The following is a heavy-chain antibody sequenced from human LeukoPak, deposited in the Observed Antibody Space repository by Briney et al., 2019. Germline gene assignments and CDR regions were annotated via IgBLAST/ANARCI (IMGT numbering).Heavy chain of an antibody. D-gene: IGHD5-18*01. J-gene: IGHJ6*03. CDR1: GFTVSSNS. V-gene: IGHV3-53*01. Sequence: GGSLRLSCTVSGFTVSSNSMSWVRQAPGKGLEWVSFIYSDNTHYSDSVKGRFTISRDNSKNTLYLQMNSLRAEDTAVYYCARGRIQLWSVYYYYMDVWGKGTTVTVSS. CDR2: IYSDNT. CDR3: ARGRIQLWSVYYYYMDV.